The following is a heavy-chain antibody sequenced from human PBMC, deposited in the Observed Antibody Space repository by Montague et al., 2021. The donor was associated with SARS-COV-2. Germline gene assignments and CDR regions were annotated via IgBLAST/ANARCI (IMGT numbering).Heavy chain of an antibody. CDR2: ISHSGGT. CDR3: ARLSSDIGGYFWFDP. J-gene: IGHJ5*02. CDR1: GGSISSGTW. Sequence: SETLSLTCAVSGGSISSGTWWTWVRQPPGKGLEWIGEISHSGGTNYKPSLKSRVTISVDKSKNQFSLNLNSVTAADTAVYYCARLSSDIGGYFWFDPWGQGTLVSVSS. V-gene: IGHV4-4*02. D-gene: IGHD1-26*01.